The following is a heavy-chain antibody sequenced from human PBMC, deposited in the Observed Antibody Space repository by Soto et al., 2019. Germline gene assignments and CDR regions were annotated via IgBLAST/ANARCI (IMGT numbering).Heavy chain of an antibody. D-gene: IGHD2-21*02. J-gene: IGHJ5*02. CDR1: GFNFSNHW. CDR2: ITSDGKSK. Sequence: PGGSLRLSCAASGFNFSNHWMHWVRQRPAEGLVWVSRITSDGKSKAYAESVKGRFAISRDNAKNTLYLQMNGLTAEDTAVYYCARESGDWPLNWFDPWGQGTLVTVPS. V-gene: IGHV3-74*01. CDR3: ARESGDWPLNWFDP.